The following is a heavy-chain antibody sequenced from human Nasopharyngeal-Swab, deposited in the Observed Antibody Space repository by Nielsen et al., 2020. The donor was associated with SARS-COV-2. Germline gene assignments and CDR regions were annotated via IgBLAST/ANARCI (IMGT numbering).Heavy chain of an antibody. CDR1: GCTLTELS. J-gene: IGHJ4*02. Sequence: ASVKVSCKVSGCTLTELSMHWVRQAPGKGLEWMGGFDPEDGETIYAQKFQGRVTMTEDTSTDTAYMELSSLRSEDTAVYYCAFRWWRSSWYGDYWGQGTLVTVSS. CDR3: AFRWWRSSWYGDY. CDR2: FDPEDGET. V-gene: IGHV1-24*01. D-gene: IGHD6-13*01.